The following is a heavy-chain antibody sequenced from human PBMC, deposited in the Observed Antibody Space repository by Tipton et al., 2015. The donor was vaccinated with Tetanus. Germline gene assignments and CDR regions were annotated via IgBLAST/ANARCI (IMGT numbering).Heavy chain of an antibody. V-gene: IGHV1-18*01. CDR3: ARGGGFGEVYYYYYGMDV. J-gene: IGHJ6*02. Sequence: QSGPEVKKPGASVKVSCKASGYTFTSYAINWVRQAPGQGLEWMGWISGYNGNTKYAQKLQGRINMTTDTSTSTVYMELRSLRSDDTAVYYCARGGGFGEVYYYYYGMDVWGQGTTVTVSS. CDR2: ISGYNGNT. CDR1: GYTFTSYA. D-gene: IGHD3-10*01.